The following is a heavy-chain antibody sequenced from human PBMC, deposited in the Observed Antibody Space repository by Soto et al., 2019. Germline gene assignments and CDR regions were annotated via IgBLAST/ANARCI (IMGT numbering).Heavy chain of an antibody. CDR3: ARPSTAWELQSFSDAFDI. CDR1: GYTFTSYY. CDR2: INPSGGST. V-gene: IGHV1-46*03. D-gene: IGHD1-26*01. Sequence: ASVKVSCKASGYTFTSYYMHWVRQAPGQGLEWMGIINPSGGSTSYAQKFQGRVTMTRDTSTSTVYMELSSLRSGDTAVYYCARPSTAWELQSFSDAFDIWGQGTMVTVSS. J-gene: IGHJ3*02.